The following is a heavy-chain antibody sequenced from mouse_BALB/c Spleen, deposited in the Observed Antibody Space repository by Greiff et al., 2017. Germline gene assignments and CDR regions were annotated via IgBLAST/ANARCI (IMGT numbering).Heavy chain of an antibody. Sequence: EVQLVESGGGLVQPKGSLKLSCAASGFTFNTYAMNWVRQAPGKGLEWVARIRSKSNNYATYYADSVKDRFTISRDDSQSMLYLQMNNLKTEDTAMYYCVGDYDYAMDYWGQGTSVTVSS. J-gene: IGHJ4*01. D-gene: IGHD2-12*01. CDR1: GFTFNTYA. CDR3: VGDYDYAMDY. V-gene: IGHV10-1*02. CDR2: IRSKSNNYAT.